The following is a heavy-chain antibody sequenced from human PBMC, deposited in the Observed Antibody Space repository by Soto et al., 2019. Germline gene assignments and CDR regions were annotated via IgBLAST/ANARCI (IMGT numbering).Heavy chain of an antibody. D-gene: IGHD3-16*01. CDR1: GFIFSSFG. V-gene: IGHV3-33*01. Sequence: GGSLRLSCAASGFIFSSFGMHWVRQAPGKGLEWVASIWDDGSNEDYADSVKGRFTISRDNSKNTLDLQMNNLRAEDTAMYYCARRYYVEAEDYFDYWGQGTQVTVSS. J-gene: IGHJ4*02. CDR2: IWDDGSNE. CDR3: ARRYYVEAEDYFDY.